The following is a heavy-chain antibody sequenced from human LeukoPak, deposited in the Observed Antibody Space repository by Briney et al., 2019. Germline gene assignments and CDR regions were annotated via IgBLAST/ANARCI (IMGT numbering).Heavy chain of an antibody. V-gene: IGHV3-48*04. D-gene: IGHD2-2*02. CDR1: GFTFSDYG. CDR3: ARSSISSSYTY. J-gene: IGHJ4*02. Sequence: GGSLRLSCEASGFTFSDYGMNWVRQSPGKGLEWISYIDDNSGAIYYADSVKGRFAISRDNAKNSLYLQMNSLRAEDTAVYYCARSSISSSYTYWGQGTLVTVSS. CDR2: IDDNSGAI.